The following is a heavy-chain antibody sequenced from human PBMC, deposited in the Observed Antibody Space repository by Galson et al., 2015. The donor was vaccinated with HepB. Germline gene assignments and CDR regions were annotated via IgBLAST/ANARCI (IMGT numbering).Heavy chain of an antibody. Sequence: SLRLSCAASGFTFSSYWMHWVRQAPGKGLVWVSRINSDGSSTSYADSVKGRFTISRDNAKNTLYLQMNSLRADDTAVYYCASGDSRSSGYCYYYMDVWGQGTTVTVSS. J-gene: IGHJ6*02. CDR2: INSDGSST. V-gene: IGHV3-74*01. CDR3: ASGDSRSSGYCYYYMDV. D-gene: IGHD6-6*01. CDR1: GFTFSSYW.